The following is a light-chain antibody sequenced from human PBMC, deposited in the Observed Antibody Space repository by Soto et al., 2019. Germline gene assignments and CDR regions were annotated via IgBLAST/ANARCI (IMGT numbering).Light chain of an antibody. Sequence: QAVVTQEPSLTVSPGGTVTLTCASSTGAVTSGYYPNWFQQKPGQAPRALIYSTSNKYSWTPARFSGSLLGGKGALTLSGVQPEDEAEYYCLLYYGGAQVFGGGTKLTVL. V-gene: IGLV7-43*01. CDR1: TGAVTSGYY. CDR3: LLYYGGAQV. CDR2: STS. J-gene: IGLJ2*01.